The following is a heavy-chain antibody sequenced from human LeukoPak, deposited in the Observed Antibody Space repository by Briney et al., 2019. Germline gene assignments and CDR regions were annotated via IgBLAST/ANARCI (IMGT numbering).Heavy chain of an antibody. CDR1: GFIFSNYW. CDR2: IKQDGSET. Sequence: GGSLRLSCATSGFIFSNYWMSWVRQAPGKGLEWVANIKQDGSETYYVDSVKGRFTISRDDAKNSLYLQMNSLRAEDTAVYYCARDSYYGSGSYWGQGTLVTVSS. CDR3: ARDSYYGSGSY. J-gene: IGHJ4*02. V-gene: IGHV3-7*01. D-gene: IGHD3-10*01.